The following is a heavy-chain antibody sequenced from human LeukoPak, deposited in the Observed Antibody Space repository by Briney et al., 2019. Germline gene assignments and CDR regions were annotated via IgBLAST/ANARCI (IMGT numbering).Heavy chain of an antibody. CDR2: IWYDGSNK. CDR3: ARALEDFDY. CDR1: GFTFSSYG. V-gene: IGHV3-30*02. J-gene: IGHJ4*02. D-gene: IGHD3-3*01. Sequence: GGSLRLSCAASGFTFSSYGMCWVRQAPGKGLEWVAFIWYDGSNKYYADSVKGRFTISRDNSKNTLYLQMNSLRAEDTAVYYCARALEDFDYWGQGTLVTVSS.